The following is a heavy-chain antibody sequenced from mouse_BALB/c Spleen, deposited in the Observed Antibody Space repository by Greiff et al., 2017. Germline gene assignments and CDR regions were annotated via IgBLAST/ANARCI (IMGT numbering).Heavy chain of an antibody. CDR1: GYSITSGYY. Sequence: EVQLVESGPGLLKPSQSLSLTCSVTGYSITSGYYWNWIRQFPGNKLEWMGYISYDGSNNYNPSLKNRISITRDTSKNQFFLKLNSVTTEDTATYYCAREGIYGNYEAYWGQGTLVTVSA. J-gene: IGHJ3*01. CDR3: AREGIYGNYEAY. D-gene: IGHD2-1*01. V-gene: IGHV3-6*02. CDR2: ISYDGSN.